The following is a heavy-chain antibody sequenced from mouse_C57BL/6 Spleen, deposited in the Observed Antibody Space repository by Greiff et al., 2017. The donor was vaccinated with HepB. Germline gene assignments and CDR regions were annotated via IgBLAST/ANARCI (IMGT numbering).Heavy chain of an antibody. V-gene: IGHV1-47*01. Sequence: QVQLKQSGAELVKPGASVKMSCKASGYTFTTYPIEWMKQNHGKSLEWIENFHPYNDDTKYNEKFKGKATLTVEKSSSTVYLELSRLTSDDSAVYYCARGGLRRSYWYFDVWGTGTTVTVSS. CDR3: ARGGLRRSYWYFDV. CDR2: FHPYNDDT. D-gene: IGHD2-4*01. J-gene: IGHJ1*03. CDR1: GYTFTTYP.